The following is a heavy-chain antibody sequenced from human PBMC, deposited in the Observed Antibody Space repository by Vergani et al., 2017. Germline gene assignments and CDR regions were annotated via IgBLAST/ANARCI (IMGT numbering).Heavy chain of an antibody. CDR2: LSTTGGA. CDR3: AGDTHSWQRADR. CDR1: GVSVTDYN. D-gene: IGHD6-13*01. V-gene: IGHV4-59*02. Sequence: QAQLQVSGPGLVKPSETLALTCHVFGVSVTDYNCNWIRQAPGKGLEWIGSLSTTGGATHASHNPSLKSRVSISVDTSKSQFSLRLTSVTAADSAIYYXAGDTHSWQRADRWGQGLLVSVSS. J-gene: IGHJ5*02.